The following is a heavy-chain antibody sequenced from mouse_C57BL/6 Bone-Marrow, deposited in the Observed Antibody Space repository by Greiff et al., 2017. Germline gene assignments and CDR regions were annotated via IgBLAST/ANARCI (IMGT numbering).Heavy chain of an antibody. CDR1: GYAFSSSW. J-gene: IGHJ3*01. D-gene: IGHD3-1*01. CDR3: ARGGSTCPFAY. CDR2: IYPRDGDT. Sequence: QVQLKESGPELVKPGASVKISCKASGYAFSSSWMNWVKQRPGQGLEWIGRIYPRDGDTNYNEKFKGKATLTADKSSSTAYMQLSSLTSEDSAVYFCARGGSTCPFAYWGKGTLVTVAA. V-gene: IGHV1-82*01.